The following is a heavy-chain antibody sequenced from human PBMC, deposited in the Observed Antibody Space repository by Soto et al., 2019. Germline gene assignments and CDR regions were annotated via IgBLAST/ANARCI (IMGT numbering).Heavy chain of an antibody. J-gene: IGHJ4*02. CDR1: GITLSDNY. Sequence: QVHLVASGGGLVKPGGSLRLSCVASGITLSDNYMTWIRQAPGKGLEWLSYISNSDYTTYYADSVKGRFTISRDNAKNSLYLQLNGLRVEDTAVYYCASGKWSLDYGGQGILVTVSS. D-gene: IGHD2-8*01. CDR3: ASGKWSLDY. CDR2: ISNSDYTT. V-gene: IGHV3-11*01.